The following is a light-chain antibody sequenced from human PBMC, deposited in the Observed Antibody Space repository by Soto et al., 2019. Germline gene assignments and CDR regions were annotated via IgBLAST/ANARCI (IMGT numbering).Light chain of an antibody. CDR1: GSDIGAYNF. V-gene: IGLV2-8*01. CDR2: GVT. Sequence: QSALAQPPSASGSPGQSVTISCTGSGSDIGAYNFVSWYQQHPGKAPKLIIFGVTERPSGVSDRFSGSKSGNTASLTVSGLQADDEAVYYCYSYAGRNIWVFGGGTKVTVL. CDR3: YSYAGRNIWV. J-gene: IGLJ3*02.